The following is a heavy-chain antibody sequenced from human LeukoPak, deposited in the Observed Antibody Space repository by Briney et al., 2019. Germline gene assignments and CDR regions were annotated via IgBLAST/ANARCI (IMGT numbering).Heavy chain of an antibody. V-gene: IGHV4-59*08. CDR2: VSDSGNT. Sequence: PSETLSLTCTVSGGSISSHHWSWIRQPPGKGLEWIGYVSDSGNTVYNPSLKSRVTILRDTSKTQFSLRLSSVTAADTAVYYCARHATGSYSVPWLDPWGQETLVTVSS. D-gene: IGHD3-10*01. CDR3: ARHATGSYSVPWLDP. J-gene: IGHJ5*02. CDR1: GGSISSHH.